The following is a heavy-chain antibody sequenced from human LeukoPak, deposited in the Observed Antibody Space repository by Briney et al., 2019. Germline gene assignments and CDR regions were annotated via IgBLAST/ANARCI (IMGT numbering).Heavy chain of an antibody. CDR2: LNTDGSNT. Sequence: GGSLRLSCVGSGFTSSSSWIHWVRQVPGKGLVWVSRLNTDGSNTAYAGSVEGRFTLSSDNAKNTVYLQMNSLRDDDTGLYYCARGAVAPDTWGQGTLVIVSS. D-gene: IGHD2-21*01. J-gene: IGHJ4*02. V-gene: IGHV3-74*01. CDR1: GFTSSSSW. CDR3: ARGAVAPDT.